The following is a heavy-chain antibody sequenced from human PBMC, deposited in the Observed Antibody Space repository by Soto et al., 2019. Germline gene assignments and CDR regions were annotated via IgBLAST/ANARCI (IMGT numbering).Heavy chain of an antibody. CDR3: ARAQPDSSGWYTRKYYYYDGMDV. CDR2: IYYSGST. Sequence: TETLSHTYTVSGVSIRSSSYYCIWIRQPPGKGLGWIGSIYYSGSTYYNPSLKSPVTISVVTSKNQFSLKLSSVTSADTAVYYCARAQPDSSGWYTRKYYYYDGMDVWGQGTTVT. V-gene: IGHV4-39*01. D-gene: IGHD6-19*01. CDR1: GVSIRSSSYY. J-gene: IGHJ6*02.